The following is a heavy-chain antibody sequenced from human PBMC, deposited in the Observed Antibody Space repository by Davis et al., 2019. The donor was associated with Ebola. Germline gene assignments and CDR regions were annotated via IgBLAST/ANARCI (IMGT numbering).Heavy chain of an antibody. Sequence: GESLKISCKGSGYSFTSYWIGWVRQPPGQGLEWMGIIYPGDSDTRYSPSFQGQVTISADKSISTAYLQWNSLEASDTALYYCARGYWHFDLWGRGTLVTVSS. CDR1: GYSFTSYW. CDR3: ARGYWHFDL. CDR2: IYPGDSDT. J-gene: IGHJ2*01. V-gene: IGHV5-51*01.